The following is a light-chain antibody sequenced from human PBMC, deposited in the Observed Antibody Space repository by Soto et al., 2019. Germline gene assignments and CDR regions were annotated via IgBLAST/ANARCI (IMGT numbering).Light chain of an antibody. J-gene: IGKJ4*01. CDR1: QGIRSY. Sequence: DIQLTQSPSFLSASVGDRVTITCRASQGIRSYLAWYQQRPGKAPELLIYGASTLRPGGASRFSGSGSGTDFTLTISRLEPEDFALYYCQQYGNSPLTFGGGTKVDI. V-gene: IGKV1-9*01. CDR3: QQYGNSPLT. CDR2: GAS.